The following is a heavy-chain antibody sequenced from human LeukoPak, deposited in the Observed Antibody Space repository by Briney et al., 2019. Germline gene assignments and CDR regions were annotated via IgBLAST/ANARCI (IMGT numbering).Heavy chain of an antibody. J-gene: IGHJ4*02. CDR3: ARRLTSYYSTFDY. Sequence: PGGSLRLSRAASGFTFSSYSMNWVRQAPGKGLEWVSSISSSSSYIYYADSVKGRFTISRDNAKNSLYLQMNSLRAEDTAVYYCARRLTSYYSTFDYWGQGTLVTVSS. CDR2: ISSSSSYI. CDR1: GFTFSSYS. V-gene: IGHV3-21*04. D-gene: IGHD3-9*01.